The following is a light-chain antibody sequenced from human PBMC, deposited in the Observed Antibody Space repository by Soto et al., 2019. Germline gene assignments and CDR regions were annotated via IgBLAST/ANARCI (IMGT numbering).Light chain of an antibody. CDR2: GAT. CDR1: PTISNY. V-gene: IGKV1-39*01. J-gene: IGKJ3*01. CDR3: QQSYSSPFT. Sequence: DIQMTQSPSSLSASVGDRVTIICRASPTISNYLNWYQQKPGKAPKVLIYGATRLQSGVPSRFSDSGVGTDFTLTISSLQPEDFATYYCQQSYSSPFTFGPGTKVDIK.